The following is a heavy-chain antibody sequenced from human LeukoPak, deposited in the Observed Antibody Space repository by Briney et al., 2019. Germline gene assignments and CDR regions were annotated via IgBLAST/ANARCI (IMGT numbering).Heavy chain of an antibody. CDR1: GFTFISYG. CDR2: ISYDGSNK. V-gene: IGHV3-30*18. J-gene: IGHJ4*02. D-gene: IGHD6-13*01. Sequence: GGSLRLSCATSGFTFISYGMHWVRQAPGKGLEWVAVISYDGSNKYYADAVKGRFTISRDNSKTTLYLQMNSLRAEDTAVYYCAKDGSSWPLYYFDYWGQGTLVTVSS. CDR3: AKDGSSWPLYYFDY.